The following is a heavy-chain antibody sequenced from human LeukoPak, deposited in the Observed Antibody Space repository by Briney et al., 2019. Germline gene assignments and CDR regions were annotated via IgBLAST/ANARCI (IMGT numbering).Heavy chain of an antibody. J-gene: IGHJ5*02. Sequence: PSETLSLTCTVYGGSISSYSWSWIRQPAGKGLEWIGRIYTSGSTNYNPSLKSRVTMSVDTSKNQFSLKLSSVTAADTAVYYCARDPMSYCSSTSCPLGFDPWGQGTLVTVSS. D-gene: IGHD2-2*01. CDR1: GGSISSYS. V-gene: IGHV4-4*07. CDR3: ARDPMSYCSSTSCPLGFDP. CDR2: IYTSGST.